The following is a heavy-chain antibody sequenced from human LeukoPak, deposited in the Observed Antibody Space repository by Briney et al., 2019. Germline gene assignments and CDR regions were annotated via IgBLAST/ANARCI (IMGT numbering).Heavy chain of an antibody. CDR1: GFIFSSYE. D-gene: IGHD6-13*01. CDR2: ISTSGSTI. Sequence: GGSLRLSCAASGFIFSSYEMNWVRQAPGKGLEWVSHISTSGSTIYYANSVKGRFTISRDNAKNSLYLQMNSLRAEDTALYYCARDATTATGWVYMDVWGKGTTVTISS. CDR3: ARDATTATGWVYMDV. J-gene: IGHJ6*03. V-gene: IGHV3-48*03.